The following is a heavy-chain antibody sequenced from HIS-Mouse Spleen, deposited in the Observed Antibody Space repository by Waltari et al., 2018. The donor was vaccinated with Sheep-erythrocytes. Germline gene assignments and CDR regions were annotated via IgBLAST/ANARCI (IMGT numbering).Heavy chain of an antibody. J-gene: IGHJ4*02. CDR2: INHSGST. CDR1: GGSFSGYY. D-gene: IGHD3-22*01. Sequence: QVQLQQWGAGLLKPSETLSLTCAVYGGSFSGYYWSWIRHPPGKGLDWIGEINHSGSTNYNPSLKSRVTISVDTSKNQFSLKLSSVTAADTAVYYCARGDFFGSSGSYYFDYWGQGTLVTVSS. V-gene: IGHV4-34*01. CDR3: ARGDFFGSSGSYYFDY.